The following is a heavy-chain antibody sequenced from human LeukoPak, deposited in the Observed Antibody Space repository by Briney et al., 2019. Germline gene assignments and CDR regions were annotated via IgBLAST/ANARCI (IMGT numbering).Heavy chain of an antibody. CDR3: TSPIFSSIPSRPVDY. J-gene: IGHJ4*02. Sequence: GGSLRLSCAASGFILNASAIYWVRQASGKGLEWVGRIRSKDRAYATSYAASLKGRFTISRDDSKNMAYLQMNSLKIEDTAVYYCTSPIFSSIPSRPVDYWGQGTLVTVSS. V-gene: IGHV3-73*01. CDR2: IRSKDRAYAT. D-gene: IGHD3-3*01. CDR1: GFILNASA.